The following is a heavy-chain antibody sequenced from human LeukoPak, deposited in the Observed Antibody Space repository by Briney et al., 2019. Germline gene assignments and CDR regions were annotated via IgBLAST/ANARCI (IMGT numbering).Heavy chain of an antibody. CDR2: IYYSGST. J-gene: IGHJ4*02. D-gene: IGHD5-18*01. Sequence: PSETLSLTCTVSGGSISSYYWSWIRQPPGKGLEWIGYIYYSGSTNYNPSLKSRVTISVDTSKNQFSLKLSSVTAADTAVYYCARRVDTAMEPYYFGYWGQGTLVTVSS. CDR3: ARRVDTAMEPYYFGY. V-gene: IGHV4-59*12. CDR1: GGSISSYY.